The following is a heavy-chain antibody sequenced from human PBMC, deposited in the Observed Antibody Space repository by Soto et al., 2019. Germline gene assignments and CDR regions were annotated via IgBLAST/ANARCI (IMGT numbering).Heavy chain of an antibody. D-gene: IGHD2-15*01. CDR2: VNPSGGST. CDR1: GYLFTAYS. CDR3: AREENRSGGTCYSEYFHR. J-gene: IGHJ1*01. Sequence: GASVKVSCKASGYLFTAYSMHWVRLAPGQGLEWMGVVNPSGGSTKYAQNFQGRVTMTRDTSTTTIYMELSSLRSDDTAIYYCAREENRSGGTCYSEYFHRWGQGTLVTVSS. V-gene: IGHV1-46*01.